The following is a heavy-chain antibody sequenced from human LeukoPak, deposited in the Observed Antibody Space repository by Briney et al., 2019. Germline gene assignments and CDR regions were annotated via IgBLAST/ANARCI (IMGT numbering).Heavy chain of an antibody. CDR3: AGIAAAGTGY. J-gene: IGHJ4*02. D-gene: IGHD6-13*01. V-gene: IGHV3-9*01. Sequence: SLRLSCAASGFTFYDYAMHWVRQAPGQGLEWVSGISWNSGSIGYADSVKGRFTISRDNAKNSLYLQMNSLRAEDTALYYCAGIAAAGTGYWGQGTLVTVSS. CDR2: ISWNSGSI. CDR1: GFTFYDYA.